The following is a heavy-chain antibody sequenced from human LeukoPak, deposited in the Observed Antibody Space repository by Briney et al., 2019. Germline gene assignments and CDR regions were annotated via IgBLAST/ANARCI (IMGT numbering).Heavy chain of an antibody. J-gene: IGHJ5*02. V-gene: IGHV4-38-2*02. CDR2: IHHSGST. CDR1: NYSISYGYY. D-gene: IGHD6-13*01. Sequence: SETLSLTCTVSNYSISYGYYWGWIRQPPGKGLEWIGTIHHSGSTSYDPSLKSRVTISVDTSKNQFSLKLKSVTAADTAVYFCASGSAGFDTWGQGTLVTVSS. CDR3: ASGSAGFDT.